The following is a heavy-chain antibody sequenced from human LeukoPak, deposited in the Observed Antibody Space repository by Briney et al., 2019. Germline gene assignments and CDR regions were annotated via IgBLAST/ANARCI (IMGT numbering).Heavy chain of an antibody. J-gene: IGHJ3*02. CDR2: IIPILGIA. Sequence: SVKVSCKASGGTFSSYAISWVRQAPGQGLEWMGRIIPILGIANYAQKFQGRVTITADKSTSTAYMELSSLRSEDTAVYYCARGLSVEMATIDAFDIWGQGTMVTVSS. CDR3: ARGLSVEMATIDAFDI. CDR1: GGTFSSYA. V-gene: IGHV1-69*04. D-gene: IGHD5-24*01.